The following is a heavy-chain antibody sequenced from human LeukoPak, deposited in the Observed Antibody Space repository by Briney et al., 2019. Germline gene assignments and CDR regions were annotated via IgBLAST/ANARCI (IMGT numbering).Heavy chain of an antibody. D-gene: IGHD1-26*01. CDR2: MNPNSGNT. J-gene: IGHJ4*02. CDR1: GYTFPSYD. Sequence: ASVKVPCKTSGYTFPSYDINWVRQATGQGLEWMGRMNPNSGNTGYAQKFQGRVTITRNTSISTAYMELSSLRSEDTAVYFCARGPKWSGSYYYFDFWGQGTLVTVSS. CDR3: ARGPKWSGSYYYFDF. V-gene: IGHV1-8*01.